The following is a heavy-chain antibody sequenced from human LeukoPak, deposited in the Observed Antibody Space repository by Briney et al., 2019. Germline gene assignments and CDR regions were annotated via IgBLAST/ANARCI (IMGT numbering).Heavy chain of an antibody. CDR2: MNPNSGNT. J-gene: IGHJ4*02. CDR1: GYTYTSYD. CDR3: ARASRRAAAGLGRYFDY. D-gene: IGHD6-13*01. Sequence: ASVKVSCKASGYTYTSYDSNWVRQATGQGLEWMGLMNPNSGNTGYAQKFQGRVTMTRNTSISTAYMELSSLRSEDTAVYYCARASRRAAAGLGRYFDYWGQGTLVTVSS. V-gene: IGHV1-8*01.